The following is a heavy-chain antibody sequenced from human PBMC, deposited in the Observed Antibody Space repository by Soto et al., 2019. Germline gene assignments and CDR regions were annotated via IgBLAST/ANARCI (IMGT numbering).Heavy chain of an antibody. Sequence: GGSLRLSCAASGFTFSSHAMSWVRQAPGKGLEWVSAISGSGGSTYYADSVKGRFTISRDNSKNTLYLQMNSLRAEDTAVYYCAKTAGVAAAGIRYYGMEVWGQGTTVTVSS. V-gene: IGHV3-23*01. CDR2: ISGSGGST. CDR3: AKTAGVAAAGIRYYGMEV. D-gene: IGHD6-13*01. CDR1: GFTFSSHA. J-gene: IGHJ6*02.